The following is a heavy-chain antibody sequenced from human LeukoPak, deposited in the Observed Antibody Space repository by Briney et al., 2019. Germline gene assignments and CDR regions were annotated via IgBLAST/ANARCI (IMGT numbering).Heavy chain of an antibody. V-gene: IGHV1-69*13. J-gene: IGHJ3*02. CDR1: GGTFSSYA. Sequence: ASVKVSCKASGGTFSSYAISWVRQAPGQGLEWMAGIIPIFGTANYAQKFQGRVTITADESTSTAYMELSSLRSEDTAVYYCARVPTWETPQAIVGAAFDIWGQGTMVTVSS. CDR3: ARVPTWETPQAIVGAAFDI. D-gene: IGHD1-26*01. CDR2: IIPIFGTA.